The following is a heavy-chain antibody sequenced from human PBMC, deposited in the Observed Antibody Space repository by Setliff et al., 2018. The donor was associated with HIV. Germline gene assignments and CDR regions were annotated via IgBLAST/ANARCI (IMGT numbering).Heavy chain of an antibody. V-gene: IGHV1-18*01. CDR1: GYTFTSYG. Sequence: ASVKVSCKASGYTFTSYGISWVRQAPGHGLEWMGWISAYNGNTNYAQKLQVSVTMTTDTSTSTACMELRSLRSDDTAVYSCASGSLTRYYYYMDVWGKGTTVTVSS. J-gene: IGHJ6*03. D-gene: IGHD1-26*01. CDR2: ISAYNGNT. CDR3: ASGSLTRYYYYMDV.